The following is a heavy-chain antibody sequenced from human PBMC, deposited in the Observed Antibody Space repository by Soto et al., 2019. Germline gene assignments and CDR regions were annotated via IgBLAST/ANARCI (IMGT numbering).Heavy chain of an antibody. D-gene: IGHD3-10*01. CDR1: GYTLTELS. V-gene: IGHV1-24*01. CDR3: ATDGAGGSGSDHFDY. J-gene: IGHJ4*02. Sequence: ASVKVSCQVSGYTLTELSMHWVRQAPGKGLEWMGGFDPEDGETIYAQKFQGRVTMTEDTSTDTAYMELSSLRSEDTAVYYCATDGAGGSGSDHFDYWGQGTLVTVSS. CDR2: FDPEDGET.